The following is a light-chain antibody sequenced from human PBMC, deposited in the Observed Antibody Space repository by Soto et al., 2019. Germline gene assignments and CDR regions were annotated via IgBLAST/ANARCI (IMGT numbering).Light chain of an antibody. Sequence: QSVLRQPPSASGTPGQSVTIYCSGSTSTIGSSSVYWYQQLPGTAPKVFIYENNRRPSGVPDRFSGSKSGTSASLAISGLRSEDEADYYCATWDDSLSGPVFGGGTKLTVL. CDR1: TSTIGSSS. CDR3: ATWDDSLSGPV. J-gene: IGLJ2*01. V-gene: IGLV1-47*01. CDR2: ENN.